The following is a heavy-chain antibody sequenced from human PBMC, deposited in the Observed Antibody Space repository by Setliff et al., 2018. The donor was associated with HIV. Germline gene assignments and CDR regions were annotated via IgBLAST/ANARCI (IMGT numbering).Heavy chain of an antibody. CDR1: GYTFTSYA. Sequence: WASVKVSCKASGYTFTSYAMNWVRQAPGQGLEWMGWINTNTGNPTYAQGFTGRFVFSLDTSVSTAYLQISSLKAEDTAVYYCARGTGAYGSGSYYNLPLYYFDYWGQGTLVTVSS. J-gene: IGHJ4*02. CDR3: ARGTGAYGSGSYYNLPLYYFDY. D-gene: IGHD3-10*01. V-gene: IGHV7-4-1*02. CDR2: INTNTGNP.